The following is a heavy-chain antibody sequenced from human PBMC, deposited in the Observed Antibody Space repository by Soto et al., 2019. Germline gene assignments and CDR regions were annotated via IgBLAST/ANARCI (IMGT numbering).Heavy chain of an antibody. CDR1: GFTVSSNY. CDR2: IYSGGST. D-gene: IGHD1-26*01. V-gene: IGHV3-53*01. J-gene: IGHJ6*02. CDR3: ERRKWSYGLDG. Sequence: EVQLVESGGGLIQPGGSLRLSCAASGFTVSSNYMSWVRQAPGKGLEWVSVIYSGGSTYYADSVKGRFTISRDNSKNTLYLQMTSLRAEDTAVYYCERRKWSYGLDGWGQGTTVTVSS.